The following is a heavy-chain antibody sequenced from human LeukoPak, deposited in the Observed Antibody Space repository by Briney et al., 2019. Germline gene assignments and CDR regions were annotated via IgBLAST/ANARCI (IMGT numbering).Heavy chain of an antibody. CDR3: ARTYSGYSYGMYWYFDL. V-gene: IGHV3-23*01. J-gene: IGHJ2*01. CDR2: ISGSGGST. Sequence: PGGSLRLSCAASGFTFSSYAMSWVRQAPGKGLEWVSAISGSGGSTYYADSVKGRFTIPRDNSKNTLYLQMNSLRAEDTAVYYCARTYSGYSYGMYWYFDLWGRGTLVTVSS. CDR1: GFTFSSYA. D-gene: IGHD5-18*01.